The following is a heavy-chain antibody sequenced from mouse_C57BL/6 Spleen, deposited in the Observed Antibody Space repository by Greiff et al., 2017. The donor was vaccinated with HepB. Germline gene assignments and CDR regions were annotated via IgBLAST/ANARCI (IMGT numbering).Heavy chain of an antibody. Sequence: DVKLVESGPGLVKPSQSLSLTCSVTGYSITSGYYWNWIRQFPGNKLEWMGYISYDGSNNYNPSLKNRISITRDTSKNQFFLKLNSVTTEDTATYYCARGVRDWYFDVWGTGTTVTVSS. V-gene: IGHV3-6*01. CDR2: ISYDGSN. CDR3: ARGVRDWYFDV. D-gene: IGHD2-14*01. CDR1: GYSITSGYY. J-gene: IGHJ1*03.